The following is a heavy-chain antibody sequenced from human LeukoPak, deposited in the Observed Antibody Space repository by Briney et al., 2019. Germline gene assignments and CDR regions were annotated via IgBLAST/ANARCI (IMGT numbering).Heavy chain of an antibody. CDR1: ASTFSNYW. CDR2: INTDGSIT. D-gene: IGHD3-3*01. Sequence: GGSLRLSCAASASTFSNYWMHWVRQAPGKGLVWVSRINTDGSITNYADSVKGRFTISRDNAKKTLYLHMDSLRAEDTALYYCARAPPAGYDFWSGYYDYWGQGTLVTVSS. J-gene: IGHJ4*02. CDR3: ARAPPAGYDFWSGYYDY. V-gene: IGHV3-74*01.